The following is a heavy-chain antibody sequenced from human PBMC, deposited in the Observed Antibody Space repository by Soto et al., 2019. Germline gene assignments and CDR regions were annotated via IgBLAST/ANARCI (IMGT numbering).Heavy chain of an antibody. CDR1: GYTFTSYD. Sequence: QVQLVQSGAEVKKPGASVKVSCKASGYTFTSYDINWVRQATGQGLEWMGWMNPNSGNTGYEQKFQGRVTITRNTPISTPYMELSSMTAEDTAVYYCARWPDGDYYYGMDVWGQGTTVTVSS. J-gene: IGHJ6*02. CDR2: MNPNSGNT. D-gene: IGHD3-3*01. CDR3: ARWPDGDYYYGMDV. V-gene: IGHV1-8*01.